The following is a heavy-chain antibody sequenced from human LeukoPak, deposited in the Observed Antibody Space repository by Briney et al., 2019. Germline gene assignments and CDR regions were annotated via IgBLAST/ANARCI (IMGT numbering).Heavy chain of an antibody. CDR2: ISSSSSTI. Sequence: GGSLRLSCAASGFTLSSYWMNWVRQAPGKGLEWVSYISSSSSTIYYADSVKGRFTISRDNAKNSLYLQMNSLRAEDTAVYYCARDGSGWYHAFDIWGQGTMVTVSS. CDR1: GFTLSSYW. J-gene: IGHJ3*02. CDR3: ARDGSGWYHAFDI. D-gene: IGHD6-19*01. V-gene: IGHV3-48*01.